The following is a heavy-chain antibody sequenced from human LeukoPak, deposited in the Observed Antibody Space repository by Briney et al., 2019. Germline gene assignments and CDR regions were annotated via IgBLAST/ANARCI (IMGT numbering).Heavy chain of an antibody. Sequence: GGSLRLSCAASGLNFNNYPMSWVRQAPGKGLEWVSAITSSGDTTYYADSVRGRFTFSRHNSKNTLNLQMNTLRAEDRAVYYCAKENPVGGTNYFDYWGQGTLVSVSS. V-gene: IGHV3-23*01. D-gene: IGHD1-26*01. CDR2: ITSSGDTT. CDR1: GLNFNNYP. J-gene: IGHJ4*02. CDR3: AKENPVGGTNYFDY.